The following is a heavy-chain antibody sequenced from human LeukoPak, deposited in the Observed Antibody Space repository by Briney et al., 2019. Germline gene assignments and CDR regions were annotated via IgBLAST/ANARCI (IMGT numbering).Heavy chain of an antibody. CDR1: GYTFTSCA. CDR2: ISPYNGNT. V-gene: IGHV1-18*01. J-gene: IGHJ4*02. CDR3: ARVDYSIYISSDY. D-gene: IGHD4-11*01. Sequence: ASVKVSCKASGYTFTSCAISWVRQAPGQGLEWMGWISPYNGNTSSAQKFQGRVTMTTDTSTSTAYMDLRSLTSDDTAVYYCARVDYSIYISSDYWGQGTLVTVSS.